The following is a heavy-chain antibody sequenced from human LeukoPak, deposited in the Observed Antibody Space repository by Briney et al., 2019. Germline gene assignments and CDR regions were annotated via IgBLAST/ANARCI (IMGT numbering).Heavy chain of an antibody. V-gene: IGHV1-18*04. CDR1: GYIFTGYY. CDR3: ARDRSYYYDSSGYYYAAFDI. J-gene: IGHJ3*02. CDR2: ISAYNGNT. D-gene: IGHD3-22*01. Sequence: GASVKVSCKASGYIFTGYYMHWVRQAPGQGLEWMGWISAYNGNTNYAQKLQGRVTMTTDTSTSTAYMELRSLRSDDTAVYYCARDRSYYYDSSGYYYAAFDIWGQGTMVTVSS.